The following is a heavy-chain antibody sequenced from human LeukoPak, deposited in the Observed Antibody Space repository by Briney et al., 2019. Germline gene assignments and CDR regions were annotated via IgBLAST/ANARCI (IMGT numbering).Heavy chain of an antibody. D-gene: IGHD2-15*01. V-gene: IGHV1-8*01. CDR2: MNPNSGNT. CDR1: GYTFTSYD. J-gene: IGHJ6*03. Sequence: ASVTVSCKASGYTFTSYDINWVRQAPGQGLEWMGWMNPNSGNTGYAQKFQGRVTMTRNTSISTAYMELSSLRSEDTAVYYCARGYWGNYYYYYMDVWGKGTTVTVSS. CDR3: ARGYWGNYYYYYMDV.